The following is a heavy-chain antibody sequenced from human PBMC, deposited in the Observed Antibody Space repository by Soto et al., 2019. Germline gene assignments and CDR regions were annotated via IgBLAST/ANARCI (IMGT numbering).Heavy chain of an antibody. V-gene: IGHV4-31*03. CDR1: GGSISSCGYY. D-gene: IGHD3-22*01. CDR2: IYYSGST. CDR3: ARDYYDSSGYLNWFDP. J-gene: IGHJ5*02. Sequence: SLTCTVSGGSISSCGYYWSWLRQHTGKGLEWIGYIYYSGSTYYNPSLRSRVTISVDTSKNQFSLKLSSVTAADTAVYYCARDYYDSSGYLNWFDPWGQGTLVTVSS.